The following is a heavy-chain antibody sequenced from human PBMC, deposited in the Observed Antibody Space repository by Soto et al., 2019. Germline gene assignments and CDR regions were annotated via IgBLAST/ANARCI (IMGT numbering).Heavy chain of an antibody. CDR3: ARVHDYGDYVYGMDV. CDR2: IYYSGST. CDR1: GGSISSYY. D-gene: IGHD4-17*01. V-gene: IGHV4-59*01. Sequence: TSETLSLTCTVSGGSISSYYWSWIRQPPGKGLEWIGYIYYSGSTNYNPSLKSRVTISVDTSKNQFSLKLSYVTAADTAVYYCARVHDYGDYVYGMDVWGQGTTVTV. J-gene: IGHJ6*02.